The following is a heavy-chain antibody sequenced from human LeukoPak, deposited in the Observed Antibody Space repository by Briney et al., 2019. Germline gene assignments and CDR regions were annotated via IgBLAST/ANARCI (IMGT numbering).Heavy chain of an antibody. CDR3: ARDEVGSYFGY. CDR2: IYYSGRN. J-gene: IGHJ4*02. Sequence: SETLSLTCTVSGRSISSYYWSWLREPPGKALEGIGYIYYSGRNNYNPSLNSRVTISVDTSKNQFSLKLSSVTAADTAVYYRARDEVGSYFGYWGQGTLVTVSS. CDR1: GRSISSYY. V-gene: IGHV4-59*01. D-gene: IGHD1-26*01.